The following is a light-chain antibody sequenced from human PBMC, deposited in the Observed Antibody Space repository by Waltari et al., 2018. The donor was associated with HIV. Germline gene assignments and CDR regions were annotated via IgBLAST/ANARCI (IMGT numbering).Light chain of an antibody. J-gene: IGLJ3*02. CDR1: SSNIGAGSA. Sequence: QSVLTQPPSVSGAPGQRVTISCTGGSSNIGAGSAVHWYQQLPGTPPKLLIHDNINRPSGLPDRFSGSRTGTSASLDITGLQAEDEADYYCQSYDTRLSAWVFGGGTKLTVL. CDR2: DNI. V-gene: IGLV1-40*01. CDR3: QSYDTRLSAWV.